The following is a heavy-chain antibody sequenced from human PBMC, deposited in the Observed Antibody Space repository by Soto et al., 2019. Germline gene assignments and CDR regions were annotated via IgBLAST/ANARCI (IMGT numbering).Heavy chain of an antibody. D-gene: IGHD2-15*01. J-gene: IGHJ6*02. CDR3: ARGCSGGSCYSAYYYGMDV. CDR1: GYSFTSYW. Sequence: GESLKISCKGSGYSFTSYWISWVRQMPGKGLEWMGRIDPSDSYTNYSPSFQGHVTISADKSISTAYLQWSSLKASDTAMYYCARGCSGGSCYSAYYYGMDVWGQGTTVTVSS. CDR2: IDPSDSYT. V-gene: IGHV5-10-1*01.